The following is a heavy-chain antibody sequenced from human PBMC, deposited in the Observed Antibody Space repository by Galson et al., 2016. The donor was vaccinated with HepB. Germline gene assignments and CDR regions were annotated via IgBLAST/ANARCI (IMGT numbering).Heavy chain of an antibody. Sequence: SVKVSCKASGDTFSNYGISRVRQAPGQGLEWMGGINPILETTNYAQKFQGRVTITADKFSTTAYMEVSSLRSEDTAVYYCARGKIQANCGGYCYSFDYWGQGTLVTVSS. CDR1: GDTFSNYG. D-gene: IGHD2-21*02. CDR2: INPILETT. CDR3: ARGKIQANCGGYCYSFDY. V-gene: IGHV1-69*10. J-gene: IGHJ4*02.